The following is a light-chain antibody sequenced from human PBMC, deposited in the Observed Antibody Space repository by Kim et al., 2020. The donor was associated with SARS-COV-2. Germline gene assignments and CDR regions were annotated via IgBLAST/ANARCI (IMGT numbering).Light chain of an antibody. CDR1: QSISTW. J-gene: IGKJ2*01. V-gene: IGKV1-5*03. CDR3: QQYNSYSYT. CDR2: KAS. Sequence: DIQMTQSPSTLSVSVGDRVTITCRASQSISTWLAWYQQKPGKAPKLLMYKASSLESGVPSRFSGSGSGTEFTLTISSLQPDDFATYYCQQYNSYSYTFGQGTKLEI.